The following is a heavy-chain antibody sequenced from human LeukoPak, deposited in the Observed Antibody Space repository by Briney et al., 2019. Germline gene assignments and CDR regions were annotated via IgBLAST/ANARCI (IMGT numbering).Heavy chain of an antibody. D-gene: IGHD2-21*02. J-gene: IGHJ4*02. CDR1: GFTFSSYW. V-gene: IGHV3-7*01. Sequence: GGSLRLSCAASGFTFSSYWMSWVRQAPGKGLKWVANIKQDGSEKYYVDSVKGRFTISRDNAKNSLYLQMNSLRAEDTAVYYCARAVYCGGDCYPSDYWGQGTLVTVSS. CDR3: ARAVYCGGDCYPSDY. CDR2: IKQDGSEK.